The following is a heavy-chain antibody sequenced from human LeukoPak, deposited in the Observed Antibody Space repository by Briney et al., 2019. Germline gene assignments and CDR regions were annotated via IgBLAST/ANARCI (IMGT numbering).Heavy chain of an antibody. V-gene: IGHV1-18*01. CDR1: GYTFTSYG. D-gene: IGHD6-13*01. Sequence: ASVKVSCKASGYTFTSYGISWVRQAPGQGLEWMGWISAYNGNTNYARKLQGRVTMTTDTSTGTAYMELRSLTSDDTAVYYCARETPGTAYDYWGQGTLVTVSS. CDR2: ISAYNGNT. CDR3: ARETPGTAYDY. J-gene: IGHJ4*02.